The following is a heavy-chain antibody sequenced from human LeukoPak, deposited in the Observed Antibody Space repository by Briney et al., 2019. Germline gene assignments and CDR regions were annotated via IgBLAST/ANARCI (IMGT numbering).Heavy chain of an antibody. CDR3: ARPDEQQLVRDAFDI. V-gene: IGHV3-21*01. CDR1: GFTFSSYS. Sequence: GGSLRLSCAASGFTFSSYSMNWVRQAPGKGLEWVSSISSSSSYIYYAESVKGRFTISRDNAKNSLYLQMNSLRAEDTAVYYCARPDEQQLVRDAFDIWGQGTMVTVSS. D-gene: IGHD6-13*01. J-gene: IGHJ3*02. CDR2: ISSSSSYI.